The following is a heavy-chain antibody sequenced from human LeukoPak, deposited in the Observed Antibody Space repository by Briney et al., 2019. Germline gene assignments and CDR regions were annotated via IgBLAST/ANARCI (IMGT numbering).Heavy chain of an antibody. CDR2: ISSSRNTI. CDR1: GFTFSDYY. D-gene: IGHD5-12*01. J-gene: IGHJ4*02. V-gene: IGHV3-11*01. CDR3: VLLAIVDH. Sequence: PGRSLSLSCAASGFTFSDYYMSWIRQAPGKGLEWVSYISSSRNTIYYGDSVKGRFTISRDNAKKSLFLQMNSLRAEDTAVYYCVLLAIVDHWGQGALVTVSS.